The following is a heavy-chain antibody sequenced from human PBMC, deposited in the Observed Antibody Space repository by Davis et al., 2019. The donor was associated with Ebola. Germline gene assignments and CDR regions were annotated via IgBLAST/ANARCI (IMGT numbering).Heavy chain of an antibody. CDR3: AAGGSRGGFDV. J-gene: IGHJ3*01. CDR2: FDPEDNEI. V-gene: IGHV1-24*01. D-gene: IGHD1-26*01. Sequence: ASVKVSCKASGYTFTSYYMHWVRQAPGQGLEWMGNFDPEDNEIIYAHKFEGRVTLTEDTSTHTAYMELNSLRSDDSAVYYCAAGGSRGGFDVWGQGTMVTVS. CDR1: GYTFTSYY.